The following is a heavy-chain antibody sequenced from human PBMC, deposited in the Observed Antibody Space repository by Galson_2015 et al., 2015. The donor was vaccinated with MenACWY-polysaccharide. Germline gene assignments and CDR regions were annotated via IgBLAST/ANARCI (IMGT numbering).Heavy chain of an antibody. V-gene: IGHV3-23*01. CDR1: GFSFSAYA. CDR3: ARISLQSRNFDF. CDR2: ITGSGSHA. Sequence: SLRLSCAASGFSFSAYAMGWVRHIPGKGLEWVSSITGSGSHASYADSVRGRFTMSKDNSKNMLFLQMDTLRAEDTAVYHCARISLQSRNFDFWGQGTLVTVSS. J-gene: IGHJ4*02.